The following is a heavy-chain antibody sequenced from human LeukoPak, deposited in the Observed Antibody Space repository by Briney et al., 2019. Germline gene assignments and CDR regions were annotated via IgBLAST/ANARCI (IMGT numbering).Heavy chain of an antibody. J-gene: IGHJ3*02. CDR2: INSDGSST. V-gene: IGHV3-74*01. D-gene: IGHD3-22*01. CDR1: GFTFSSYW. CDR3: AREGSIVVVHDAFDI. Sequence: GGSLRLSCAASGFTFSSYWMHWVRQAPGKGLVWVSRINSDGSSTSYADSVKGRFTISRDNAKNTLYLQMNSLRAEDTAVYYCAREGSIVVVHDAFDIWGQGTMVTVSS.